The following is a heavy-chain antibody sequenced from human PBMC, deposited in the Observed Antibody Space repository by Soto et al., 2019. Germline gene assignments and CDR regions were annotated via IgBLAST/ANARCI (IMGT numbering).Heavy chain of an antibody. D-gene: IGHD6-13*01. J-gene: IGHJ5*02. V-gene: IGHV1-8*02. CDR1: GYTFINFD. CDR3: ARMASAGTLNWFDP. Sequence: ASVKVSCKASGYTFINFDISWVRQATGQGLEWMGWMNPGSGKTGYANKFQGRVTMTRDASTGTAHLELNSLTSEDTAVYYCARMASAGTLNWFDPWGQGTLVTVSS. CDR2: MNPGSGKT.